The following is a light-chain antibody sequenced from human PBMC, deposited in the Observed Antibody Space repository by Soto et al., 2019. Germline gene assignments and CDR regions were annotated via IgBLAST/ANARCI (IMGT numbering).Light chain of an antibody. Sequence: EIVLTQSPGTLSLSPGQRATLSCRASQSVSSGNLAWYQQKPGQAPRLLIYGTSNRATGIPDRFTGSGSGTEFTLTISRLEPEDFAVYYCQQYGSSPPTFGQGTKVDIK. V-gene: IGKV3-20*01. CDR3: QQYGSSPPT. CDR1: QSVSSGN. J-gene: IGKJ1*01. CDR2: GTS.